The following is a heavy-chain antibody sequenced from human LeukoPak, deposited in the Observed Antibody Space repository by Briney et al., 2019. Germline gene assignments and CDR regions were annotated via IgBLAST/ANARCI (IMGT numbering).Heavy chain of an antibody. D-gene: IGHD1-26*01. CDR2: KYYSGST. Sequence: SETLSLTCTVSGGSISSTRHYWGWIRQPPGKGLEWIGNKYYSGSTYYNPSLKSRVTISVDTSKNEFSLKLSSVTAADTAVYYCVRLLKYSRSYNCDYWGQGTLVTVSS. CDR3: VRLLKYSRSYNCDY. V-gene: IGHV4-39*01. CDR1: GGSISSTRHY. J-gene: IGHJ4*02.